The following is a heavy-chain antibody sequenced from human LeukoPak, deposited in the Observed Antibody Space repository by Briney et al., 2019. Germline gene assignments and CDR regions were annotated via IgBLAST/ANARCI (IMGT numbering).Heavy chain of an antibody. CDR2: ISGSGGST. J-gene: IGHJ4*02. D-gene: IGHD2-15*01. CDR1: GFTFSSYA. V-gene: IGHV3-23*01. CDR3: AKGWTIDVVVVAATIDY. Sequence: GGSLRLSCAASGFTFSSYAMSWVRQAPGKGLEWVSAISGSGGSTYYADSVKGRFTFSRDNSKNTLYLQMNSLRAEDTAVYYCAKGWTIDVVVVAATIDYWGQGTLVTVSS.